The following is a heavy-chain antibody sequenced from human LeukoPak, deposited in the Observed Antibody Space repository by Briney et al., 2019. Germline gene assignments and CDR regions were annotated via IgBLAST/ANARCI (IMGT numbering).Heavy chain of an antibody. J-gene: IGHJ4*02. V-gene: IGHV3-53*01. Sequence: GGSLRLSCAASGFSVSTNHMSWVRQAPGRGLEWVSHLYRNGNTDYSDSVEGRFTISRDSSKNILFLEMNNLRAEDSAVYYCARVLGTTDYFDYWGQGTLVAVSS. CDR1: GFSVSTNH. CDR2: LYRNGNT. D-gene: IGHD7-27*01. CDR3: ARVLGTTDYFDY.